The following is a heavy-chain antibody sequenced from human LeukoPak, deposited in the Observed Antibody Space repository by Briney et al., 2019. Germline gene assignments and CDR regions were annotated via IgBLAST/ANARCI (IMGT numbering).Heavy chain of an antibody. CDR2: VIPMFGPA. CDR3: ARVALGDRSGFAHFDS. V-gene: IGHV1-69*05. D-gene: IGHD3-22*01. J-gene: IGHJ4*02. Sequence: SVKVSCKAPGGTFNSYGISWVRQAPGQGLEWMGGVIPMFGPAKYAPKFQGRATMTTDASTSTAYMVLNSLRSEDTASYFCARVALGDRSGFAHFDSWGQGTLVTVSS. CDR1: GGTFNSYG.